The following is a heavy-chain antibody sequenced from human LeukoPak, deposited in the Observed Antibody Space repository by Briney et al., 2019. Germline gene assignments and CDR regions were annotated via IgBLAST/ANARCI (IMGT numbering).Heavy chain of an antibody. CDR3: ARDPGDDFVVPGDP. Sequence: ASVKVSCKASGYAFIDYAINWVRQAPGQGLEWMGWINTNTGNPTYAQGFTGRFVFSLDTPVSTTYLQISSLKAEDTAVYYCARDPGDDFVVPGDPWGQGTLVTVSS. J-gene: IGHJ5*02. CDR2: INTNTGNP. D-gene: IGHD2-2*01. V-gene: IGHV7-4-1*02. CDR1: GYAFIDYA.